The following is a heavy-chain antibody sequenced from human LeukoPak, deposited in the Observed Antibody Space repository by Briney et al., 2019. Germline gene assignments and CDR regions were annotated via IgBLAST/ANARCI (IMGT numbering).Heavy chain of an antibody. D-gene: IGHD3-10*01. CDR3: ARDIGPGAFNY. V-gene: IGHV3-48*04. CDR1: GFTFSSYS. Sequence: GGSLRLSCAASGFTFSSYSMNWVRQAPGKGLEWVSYISSSSSTIYYADSVKGRFIISRDNAKNSLYLQMNSLRAEDTAVYYCARDIGPGAFNYWGQGTLVTVSS. J-gene: IGHJ4*02. CDR2: ISSSSSTI.